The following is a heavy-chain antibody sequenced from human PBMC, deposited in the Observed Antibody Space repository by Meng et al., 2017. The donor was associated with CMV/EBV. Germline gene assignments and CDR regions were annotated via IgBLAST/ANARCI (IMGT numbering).Heavy chain of an antibody. D-gene: IGHD6-19*01. Sequence: LCCAASGFTFSSDSMNGVRQAPGKGLEWVSSISSSSSYIYYADSVKGRFTISRDNAKNSLYLQMNSLKAEDTAVYYCARDPYSSGWPWGQGTLVTVSS. V-gene: IGHV3-21*01. CDR1: GFTFSSDS. J-gene: IGHJ4*02. CDR3: ARDPYSSGWP. CDR2: ISSSSSYI.